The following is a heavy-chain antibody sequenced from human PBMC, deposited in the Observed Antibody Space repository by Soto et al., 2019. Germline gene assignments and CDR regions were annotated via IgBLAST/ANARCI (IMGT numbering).Heavy chain of an antibody. CDR1: GFTFSMFS. J-gene: IGHJ5*02. CDR3: VHPRSTVQIPPT. CDR2: ISSNGDST. V-gene: IGHV3-64D*06. D-gene: IGHD4-17*01. Sequence: GGSLRLSCSASGFTFSMFSMHLVVQAPGKGLEYVSGISSNGDSTYYADSVKGRFTISRDNSKNTLYLQMSSLRAVDTAVYYCVHPRSTVQIPPTWGQGTLVTVSS.